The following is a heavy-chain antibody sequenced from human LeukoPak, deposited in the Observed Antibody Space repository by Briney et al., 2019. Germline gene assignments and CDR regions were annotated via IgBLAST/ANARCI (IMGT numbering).Heavy chain of an antibody. CDR3: ATSRAEL. CDR2: IYYSGST. J-gene: IGHJ2*01. CDR1: GGSISSYY. D-gene: IGHD2-2*01. Sequence: SETLSLTCTVSGGSISSYYWSWIRQPPGKGLEWIGYIYYSGSTNYNPSLKSRVTISVDTSKNQFSLKLSSATAADTAVYYCATSRAELWGRGTLVTVSS. V-gene: IGHV4-59*08.